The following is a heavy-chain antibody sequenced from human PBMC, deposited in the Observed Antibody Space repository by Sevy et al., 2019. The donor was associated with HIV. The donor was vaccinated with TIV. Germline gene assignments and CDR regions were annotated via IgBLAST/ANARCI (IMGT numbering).Heavy chain of an antibody. CDR1: RFTFSSYR. Sequence: GGSLRLSCVASRFTFSSYRMSWVRQAPGKGLEWVANINQDGSEKYHLDSVKGRFTISRDNAKNSLYLPMNSLRAEDSSVYFCARVSSIYYDRGDFYAMDVWGQGTTVTVSS. D-gene: IGHD3-22*01. CDR3: ARVSSIYYDRGDFYAMDV. V-gene: IGHV3-7*01. CDR2: INQDGSEK. J-gene: IGHJ6*02.